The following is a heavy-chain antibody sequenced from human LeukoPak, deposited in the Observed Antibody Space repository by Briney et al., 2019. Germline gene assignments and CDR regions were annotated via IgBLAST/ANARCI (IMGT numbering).Heavy chain of an antibody. CDR2: IIPIFGTA. D-gene: IGHD6-19*01. V-gene: IGHV1-69*05. CDR1: GGTFSSYA. J-gene: IGHJ4*02. Sequence: SVKVSCKASGGTFSSYAISWVRQDPGQGLEWMGGIIPIFGTANYAQKFQGRVTITTDESTSTAYMELSSLKASDTAMYYCARAGGWDPFDYWGQGTLVTVSS. CDR3: ARAGGWDPFDY.